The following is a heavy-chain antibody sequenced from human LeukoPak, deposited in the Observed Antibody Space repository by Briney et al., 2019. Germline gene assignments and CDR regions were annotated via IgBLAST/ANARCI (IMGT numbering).Heavy chain of an antibody. CDR2: ISGSGGGT. Sequence: GALRLSCAASGFTFSSYAMTWVRQAPGMGLEWVSSISGSGGGTHYADSVKGRFTISRDNSYNTLYLQMNGLTAEDTAVYYCAKSLGGIVVVVAASWGQGTLVTVSS. V-gene: IGHV3-23*01. CDR3: AKSLGGIVVVVAAS. CDR1: GFTFSSYA. J-gene: IGHJ4*02. D-gene: IGHD2-15*01.